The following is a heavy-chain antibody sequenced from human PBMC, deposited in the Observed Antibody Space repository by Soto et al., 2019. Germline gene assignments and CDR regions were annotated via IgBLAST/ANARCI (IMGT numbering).Heavy chain of an antibody. CDR2: ISGSGGST. J-gene: IGHJ4*02. CDR1: GFTFSSYA. D-gene: IGHD4-17*01. V-gene: IGHV3-23*01. Sequence: GGSLRLSCAASGFTFSSYAMSWVRQAPGKGLEWVSAISGSGGSTYYADSVKGRFTISRDNSKNTLYLQMNSLRAEDTAVYYCAKDGHDYGDYVKHFDYWGQGTLVTVSS. CDR3: AKDGHDYGDYVKHFDY.